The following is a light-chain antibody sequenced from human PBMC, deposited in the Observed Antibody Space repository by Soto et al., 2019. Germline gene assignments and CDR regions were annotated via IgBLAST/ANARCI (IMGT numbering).Light chain of an antibody. J-gene: IGKJ1*01. CDR1: QDIRKY. Sequence: DIQMTQSPSSLSASVGDRVTITCQASQDIRKYLNWYQQKPGKAPKLLIYDASNLETGGPSRFSGSGSATDYTFTISSLQPEDIATYYCQQYDNLPWTFGQGTKVEIK. CDR3: QQYDNLPWT. V-gene: IGKV1-33*01. CDR2: DAS.